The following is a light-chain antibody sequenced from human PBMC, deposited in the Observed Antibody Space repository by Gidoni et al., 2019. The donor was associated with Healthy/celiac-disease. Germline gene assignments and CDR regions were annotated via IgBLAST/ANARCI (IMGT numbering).Light chain of an antibody. CDR1: QSLLHRNGYNY. CDR2: LGS. CDR3: MQALQTPPT. V-gene: IGKV2-28*01. J-gene: IGKJ4*01. Sequence: DIVMTQSPLSLPVTPGEPASISCRSSQSLLHRNGYNYLDWYLQKPGQSPQLLIYLGSNRASGVPDRFSGSGSGTDFTLKISRVEAEDVGVYYCMQALQTPPTFXGXTKVEI.